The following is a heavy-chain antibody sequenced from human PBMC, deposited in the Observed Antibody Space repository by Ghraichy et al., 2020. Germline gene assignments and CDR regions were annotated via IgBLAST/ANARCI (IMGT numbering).Heavy chain of an antibody. V-gene: IGHV3-30*04. CDR2: ISYDGSNK. Sequence: SCAASGFTFSSYAMHWVRQAPGKGLEWVAVISYDGSNKYYADSVKGRFTISRDNSKNTLYLQMNSLRAEDTAVYYCASGYYYDIPDYWGQGTLVTVSS. D-gene: IGHD3-22*01. CDR1: GFTFSSYA. J-gene: IGHJ4*02. CDR3: ASGYYYDIPDY.